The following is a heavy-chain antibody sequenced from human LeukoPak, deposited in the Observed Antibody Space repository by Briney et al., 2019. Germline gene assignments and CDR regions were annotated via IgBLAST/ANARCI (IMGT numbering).Heavy chain of an antibody. V-gene: IGHV3-30*18. Sequence: GGSLRLSCAASGFTFSSYGMHWVRQAPGKGLEWVAVISYDGSNKYYADSVKGRFTISRDNSENTLYLQMNSLRAEDTAVYYCAKQYSSSSGAFDIWGQGTMVTVSS. CDR3: AKQYSSSSGAFDI. CDR1: GFTFSSYG. CDR2: ISYDGSNK. J-gene: IGHJ3*02. D-gene: IGHD6-13*01.